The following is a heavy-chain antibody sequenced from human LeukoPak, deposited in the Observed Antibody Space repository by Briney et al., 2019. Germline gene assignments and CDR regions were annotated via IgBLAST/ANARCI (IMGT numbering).Heavy chain of an antibody. CDR2: IWYDGSNK. D-gene: IGHD2-2*01. V-gene: IGHV3-33*06. CDR3: AKSRFVVVPAAHFDY. CDR1: GFTFSSYG. Sequence: GGSLRLSCAASGFTFSSYGMHWVRQAPGKGLEWVAVIWYDGSNKYYADSVKGRFTISRDNSKNTLYLQMNSLRAEDTAVYYCAKSRFVVVPAAHFDYWGHGTLVTVSS. J-gene: IGHJ4*01.